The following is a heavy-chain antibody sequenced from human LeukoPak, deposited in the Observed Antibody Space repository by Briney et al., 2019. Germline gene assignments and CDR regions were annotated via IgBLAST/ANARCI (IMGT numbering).Heavy chain of an antibody. CDR2: IIPIFGTA. CDR1: GGTFSSYA. D-gene: IGHD4-17*01. J-gene: IGHJ4*02. Sequence: SVKVSCKASGGTFSSYAISWVRQAPGQGLEWMGGIIPIFGTANYAQKFQGRVTITTDESTSTAYMELSSLRSEDTAVYYCARGNYGDYVWYFGYWGQGTLVTVSS. V-gene: IGHV1-69*05. CDR3: ARGNYGDYVWYFGY.